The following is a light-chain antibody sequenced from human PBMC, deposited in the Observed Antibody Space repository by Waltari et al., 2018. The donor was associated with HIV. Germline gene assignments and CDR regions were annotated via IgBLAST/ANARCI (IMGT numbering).Light chain of an antibody. CDR3: SSYTSSSTYV. CDR2: DVS. J-gene: IGLJ1*01. CDR1: SSDVGGYNY. Sequence: QSALTQPASVSGSPGQSITISCTGTSSDVGGYNYVSWYQQHPGKAPKLMFYDVSNRASGGSNLFSGSRSGNTASLTISGLQAEDEADYYCSSYTSSSTYVFGTGTKFTVL. V-gene: IGLV2-14*01.